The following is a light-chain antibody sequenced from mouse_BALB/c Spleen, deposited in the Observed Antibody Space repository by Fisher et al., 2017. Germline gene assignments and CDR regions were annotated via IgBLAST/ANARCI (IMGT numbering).Light chain of an antibody. Sequence: DIVITQTTAIMSASLGEKVTMSCRASSSVNYMYWYKQKSDASPKLWIYYTSNLAPGVPARFSGSGSGNSYSLTISSMEAEDVATYYCFQGSGYPLTFGAGTKLELK. J-gene: IGKJ5*01. CDR2: YTS. CDR3: FQGSGYPLT. V-gene: IGKV4-63*01. CDR1: SSVNY.